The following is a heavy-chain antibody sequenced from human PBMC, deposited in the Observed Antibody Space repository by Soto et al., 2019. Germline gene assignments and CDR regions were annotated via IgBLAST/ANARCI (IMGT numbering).Heavy chain of an antibody. V-gene: IGHV1-69*13. CDR3: ARDPHSYCGGDCYSNWFDP. CDR1: GGTFSSYA. CDR2: IIPIFGTA. D-gene: IGHD2-21*02. Sequence: ASVKVSCKASGGTFSSYAISWVRQAPGQGLEWMGGIIPIFGTANYAQKFQGRVTITADESTSTAYMELSSLRSEDTAVYYCARDPHSYCGGDCYSNWFDPWGQGTLVTVSS. J-gene: IGHJ5*02.